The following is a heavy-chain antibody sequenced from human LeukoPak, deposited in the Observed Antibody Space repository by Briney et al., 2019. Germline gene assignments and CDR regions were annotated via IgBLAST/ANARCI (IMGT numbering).Heavy chain of an antibody. D-gene: IGHD6-13*01. Sequence: SETLSLTCTVSRGSIRTADYYWAWVRQPPGEGLKCLGSIYFSGTPYFNPSLKSRVAVSIDTSKNQFSLKVTSVNASDTAVYFCARTSSWYAGAWFDSWGQGTLVTVSS. CDR2: IYFSGTP. J-gene: IGHJ5*01. CDR1: RGSIRTADYY. CDR3: ARTSSWYAGAWFDS. V-gene: IGHV4-39*01.